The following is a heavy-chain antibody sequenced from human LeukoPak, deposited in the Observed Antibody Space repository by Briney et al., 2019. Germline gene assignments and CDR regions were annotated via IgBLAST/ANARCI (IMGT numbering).Heavy chain of an antibody. J-gene: IGHJ3*02. CDR3: AKDKGTVTTHAFDI. D-gene: IGHD4-11*01. V-gene: IGHV3-9*01. CDR1: GFTFDDYA. Sequence: GGSLRLSCAASGFTFDDYAMHWVRQAPGKGLEWVSGISWNSGSIGYADSVKGRFTISRDNAKSSLYLQMNSLRAEDTALYYCAKDKGTVTTHAFDIWGQGTMVTVSS. CDR2: ISWNSGSI.